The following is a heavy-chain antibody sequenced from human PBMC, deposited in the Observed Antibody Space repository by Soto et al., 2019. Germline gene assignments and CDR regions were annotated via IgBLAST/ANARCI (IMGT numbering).Heavy chain of an antibody. V-gene: IGHV3-30*18. CDR3: AKEQQLRFDY. Sequence: GGSLRLSCAASGFTFSSYGMHWVRQAPGKGLEWVAVISYDGSNKYYADSMKGRFTISRDNSKNTLYLQMNSLRAEDTAVYYCAKEQQLRFDYWGQGTLVTVSS. CDR2: ISYDGSNK. D-gene: IGHD6-13*01. CDR1: GFTFSSYG. J-gene: IGHJ4*02.